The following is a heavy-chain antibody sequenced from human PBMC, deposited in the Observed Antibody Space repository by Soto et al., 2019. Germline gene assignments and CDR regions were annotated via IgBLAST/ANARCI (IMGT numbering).Heavy chain of an antibody. CDR2: IKQDGSER. CDR3: AKIAVAGTYYYYGMDV. Sequence: GGSLRLSCAASGFSFSNYWMSWVRQAPGMGLEWVANIKQDGSERYYVDSVKGRFTVSRDNARNSLYLQMNSLRAEDTAVYYCAKIAVAGTYYYYGMDVWGQGTTVTV. CDR1: GFSFSNYW. J-gene: IGHJ6*02. V-gene: IGHV3-7*01. D-gene: IGHD6-19*01.